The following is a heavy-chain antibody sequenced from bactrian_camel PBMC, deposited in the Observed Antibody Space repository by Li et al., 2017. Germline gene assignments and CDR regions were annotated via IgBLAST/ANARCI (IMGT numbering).Heavy chain of an antibody. J-gene: IGHJ4*01. Sequence: HVQLVESGGGSVQAGGSLKVSCLISGYIGAYCSGWFRQAPGTEREKVAVLYRSTYSPYYADSVKGRFTISKDIPSNTLYLQMDGLKPEDTALYTCAHGRPICPQYCNSGLCGSDWGQGTQVTVS. CDR1: GYIGAYC. CDR2: LYRSTYSP. D-gene: IGHD1*01. CDR3: AHGRPICPQYCNSGLCGSD. V-gene: IGHV3S45*01.